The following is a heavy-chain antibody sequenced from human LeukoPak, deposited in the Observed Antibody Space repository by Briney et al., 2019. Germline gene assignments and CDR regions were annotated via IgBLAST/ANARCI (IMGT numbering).Heavy chain of an antibody. CDR1: GFTFDDYL. CDR2: ISWDGDIT. V-gene: IGHV3-43*01. D-gene: IGHD5-18*01. Sequence: GGSLRLSCAASGFTFDDYLIHWVRQVPGKGLEWVSLISWDGDITYYADSVKGRFTISRDNSKNTLYLQMNSLRAEDTAVYYCAKSHGYSYGFDYWGQGTLVTVSS. CDR3: AKSHGYSYGFDY. J-gene: IGHJ4*02.